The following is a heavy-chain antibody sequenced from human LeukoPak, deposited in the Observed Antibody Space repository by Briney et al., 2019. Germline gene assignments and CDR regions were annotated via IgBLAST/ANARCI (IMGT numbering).Heavy chain of an antibody. D-gene: IGHD6-6*01. CDR2: INSDGSEG. CDR1: GFTFSGFW. J-gene: IGHJ3*01. Sequence: GESLRLSCAVSGFTFSGFWMSWSRQAPGKGLEWVASINSDGSEGYYADVVKGRFTISRDNAKNSLYLQINSLRAEDTAVYYCARSSYSSSSSVWGQGTMVTVSS. CDR3: ARSSYSSSSSV. V-gene: IGHV3-7*03.